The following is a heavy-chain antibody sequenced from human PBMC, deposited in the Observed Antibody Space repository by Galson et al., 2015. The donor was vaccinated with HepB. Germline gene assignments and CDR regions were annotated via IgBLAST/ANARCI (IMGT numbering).Heavy chain of an antibody. CDR3: ARGIGSSWYNIDLNMDV. CDR2: MNPNSGNT. J-gene: IGHJ6*02. Sequence: SVKVSCKASGYTFTSYDINWVRQATGQGLEWMGWMNPNSGNTGYAQKFQGRVTMTRNTSISTAYMELSSLRSEDTAVYYCARGIGSSWYNIDLNMDVWGQGTTVTVSS. CDR1: GYTFTSYD. D-gene: IGHD6-13*01. V-gene: IGHV1-8*01.